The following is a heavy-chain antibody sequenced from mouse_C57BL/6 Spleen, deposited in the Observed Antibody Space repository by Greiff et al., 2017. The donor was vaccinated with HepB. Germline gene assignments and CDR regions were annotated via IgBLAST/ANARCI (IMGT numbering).Heavy chain of an antibody. CDR2: IDPETGGT. V-gene: IGHV1-15*01. D-gene: IGHD2-5*01. CDR1: GYTFTDYE. J-gene: IGHJ4*01. Sequence: VQLQQSGAELVRPGASVTLSCKASGYTFTDYEMHWVKQTPVHGLEWIGAIDPETGGTAYNQKFKGKAILTADKSSSTAYMELRSLTSEDSAVYYCTRYKGYYSNYDAMDYWGQGTSVTVSS. CDR3: TRYKGYYSNYDAMDY.